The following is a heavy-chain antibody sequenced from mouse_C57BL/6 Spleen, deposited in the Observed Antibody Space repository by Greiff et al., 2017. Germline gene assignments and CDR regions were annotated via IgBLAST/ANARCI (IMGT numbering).Heavy chain of an antibody. J-gene: IGHJ4*01. Sequence: VQLQQPGAELVRPGSSVKLSCKASGYTFTSYWMHWVKQRPIQGLEWIGNIDPSDSDTHYNQKFKDKATLTVDKSSSTAYIQLSSLTSEDSAVYYCASTAQANYYAMDYWGQGTSVTVSS. CDR2: IDPSDSDT. CDR3: ASTAQANYYAMDY. V-gene: IGHV1-52*01. D-gene: IGHD3-2*02. CDR1: GYTFTSYW.